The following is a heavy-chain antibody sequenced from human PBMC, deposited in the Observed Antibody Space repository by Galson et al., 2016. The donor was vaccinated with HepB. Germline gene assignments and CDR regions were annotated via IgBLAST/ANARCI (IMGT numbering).Heavy chain of an antibody. CDR3: ARLRGVPAAHNWFDP. CDR2: IYRGGST. CDR1: GFTVSSNY. J-gene: IGHJ5*02. D-gene: IGHD2-2*01. V-gene: IGHV3-53*01. Sequence: SLRLSCAASGFTVSSNYMSWVRQAPGKGLGWVSVIYRGGSTYYADSVKGRFTISRDNSKNTLFLQMNSLRAEDTAVYYCARLRGVPAAHNWFDPWGQGTLVSVSS.